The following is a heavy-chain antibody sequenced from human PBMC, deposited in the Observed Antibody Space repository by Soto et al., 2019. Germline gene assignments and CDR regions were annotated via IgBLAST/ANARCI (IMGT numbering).Heavy chain of an antibody. CDR1: GGTFSSYS. Sequence: SVKVSCKASGGTFSSYSISWVLQAPGQGLEWMGGIIPIFGTANYAQKFQGRVTITADESTSTAYMELSSLRSEDTAVYYCARGDYSNYPIYYYYGMDVWGQGTTVTVSS. V-gene: IGHV1-69*13. D-gene: IGHD4-4*01. J-gene: IGHJ6*02. CDR3: ARGDYSNYPIYYYYGMDV. CDR2: IIPIFGTA.